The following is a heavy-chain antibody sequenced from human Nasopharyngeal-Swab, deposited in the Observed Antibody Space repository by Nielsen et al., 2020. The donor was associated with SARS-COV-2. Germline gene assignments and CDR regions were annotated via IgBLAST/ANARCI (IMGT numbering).Heavy chain of an antibody. CDR2: ISYDGSNK. CDR1: GFTFSSYG. V-gene: IGHV3-30*18. Sequence: GGSLRLSCAASGFTFSSYGMHWVRPAPGKGLEWVAVISYDGSNKYYADSVKGRFTISRDNSKNTLYLQMNSLRAEDTAVYYCAKLGGNSDGSYFDYWGQGTLVTVSS. J-gene: IGHJ4*02. CDR3: AKLGGNSDGSYFDY. D-gene: IGHD4-23*01.